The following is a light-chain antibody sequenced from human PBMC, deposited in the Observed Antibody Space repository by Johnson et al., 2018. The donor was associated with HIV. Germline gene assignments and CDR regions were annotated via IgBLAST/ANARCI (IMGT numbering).Light chain of an antibody. V-gene: IGLV1-51*01. J-gene: IGLJ1*01. Sequence: QSVLTQPPSVSAAPGQKVTISCSGSSYDMGNYAVSWYQQLPGTAPKLLIYDNNKRPSGIPDRFSGSKSGTSATLGITGLQTGDEADYYCGTWDSSLRLFGTGTKVTVL. CDR3: GTWDSSLRL. CDR1: SYDMGNYA. CDR2: DNN.